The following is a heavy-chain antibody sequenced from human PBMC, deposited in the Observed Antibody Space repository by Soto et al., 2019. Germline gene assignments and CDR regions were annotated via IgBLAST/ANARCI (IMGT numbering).Heavy chain of an antibody. D-gene: IGHD2-15*01. CDR1: GFTFSSYG. V-gene: IGHV3-33*01. CDR2: IWYDGSNK. J-gene: IGHJ6*03. Sequence: GGSLRLSCAASGFTFSSYGMHWVRQAPGKGLEWVAVIWYDGSNKYYADSVKGRFTISRDNSKNTLYLQMNSLRAEDTAVYYCAREEVVAAIAYYYYYMDVWGKGTTVTVSS. CDR3: AREEVVAAIAYYYYYMDV.